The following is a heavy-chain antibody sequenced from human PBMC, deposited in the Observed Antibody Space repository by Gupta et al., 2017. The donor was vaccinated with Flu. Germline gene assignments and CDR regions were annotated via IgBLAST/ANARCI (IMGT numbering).Heavy chain of an antibody. D-gene: IGHD5-12*01. CDR1: GYDFHKFG. CDR2: IYPHESQT. CDR3: ARHWGGYSGFDSALDA. V-gene: IGHV5-51*01. Sequence: VQLAQSGAEVKKSGESLTISCKSSGYDFHKFGIGWVRQVPGGGLEWMGIIYPHESQTKYSPYFQGQVTISADKFTSTVYLQWGRLQTSDTAIYFGARHWGGYSGFDSALDAWGQGNLVTVSS. J-gene: IGHJ5*02.